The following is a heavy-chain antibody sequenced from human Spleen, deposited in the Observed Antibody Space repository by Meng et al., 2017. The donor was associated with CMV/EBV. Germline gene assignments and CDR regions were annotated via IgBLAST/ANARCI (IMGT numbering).Heavy chain of an antibody. Sequence: FSGYYWSWIRQPPGKGLEWIGEINHSGSTNYNPSLKSRVTISVDTSKNQFSLKLSSVTAADTAVYYCARGLVLLWFGEPRHNWFDPWGQGTLVTVSS. CDR1: FSGYY. D-gene: IGHD3-10*01. CDR3: ARGLVLLWFGEPRHNWFDP. CDR2: INHSGST. J-gene: IGHJ5*02. V-gene: IGHV4-34*01.